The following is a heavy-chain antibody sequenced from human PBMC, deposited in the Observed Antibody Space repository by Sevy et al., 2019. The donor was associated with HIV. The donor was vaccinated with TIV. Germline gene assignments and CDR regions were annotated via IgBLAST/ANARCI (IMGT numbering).Heavy chain of an antibody. Sequence: GGSLKLSCAASGFTFSSYGMHWVRQAPGKGLEWVAVISYDGSNKYYADSVKGRFTISRDNSKNTLYLQMNSLRAEDTAVYYCAKALIRYCSSTSCSTLDYWGQGTLLTVSS. CDR1: GFTFSSYG. CDR2: ISYDGSNK. J-gene: IGHJ4*02. D-gene: IGHD2-2*01. CDR3: AKALIRYCSSTSCSTLDY. V-gene: IGHV3-30*18.